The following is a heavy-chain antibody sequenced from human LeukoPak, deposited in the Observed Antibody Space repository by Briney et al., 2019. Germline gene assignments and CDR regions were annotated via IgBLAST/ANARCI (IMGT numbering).Heavy chain of an antibody. CDR3: AKDRTFEEYSFDF. D-gene: IGHD3-10*01. CDR2: VRFDGSYQ. V-gene: IGHV3-30*02. Sequence: GGSLRLSCATSGFTFSNYGMHWVRQAPGKGLEWVTFVRFDGSYQLYTDSVEGRFTISRDNSKSTLYLQMTGLRPEDTALYYCAKDRTFEEYSFDFWGRGTLVTVSS. CDR1: GFTFSNYG. J-gene: IGHJ4*02.